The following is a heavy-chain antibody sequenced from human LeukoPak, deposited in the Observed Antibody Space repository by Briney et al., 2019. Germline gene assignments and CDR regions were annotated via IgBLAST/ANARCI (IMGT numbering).Heavy chain of an antibody. CDR2: IYPGDSDT. CDR1: GSSFTSYW. CDR3: ARHRTMINWFDP. Sequence: GESLKISCKGSGSSFTSYWIAWVRQMPGKGLGWMGIIYPGDSDTRYSPSFQGQVTISADRSTSTAYLHWSSLKASDTAMYYCARHRTMINWFDPWGQGTLVTVSS. V-gene: IGHV5-51*01. D-gene: IGHD3-22*01. J-gene: IGHJ5*02.